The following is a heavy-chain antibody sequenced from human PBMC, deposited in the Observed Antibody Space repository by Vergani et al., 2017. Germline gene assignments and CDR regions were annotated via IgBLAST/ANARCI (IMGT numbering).Heavy chain of an antibody. V-gene: IGHV5-51*01. D-gene: IGHD6-19*01. Sequence: VHLVQSGAEVKKPGESLKISCRASGYTFTQYWIGWVRQMPGKGLECLGLIHPADSDTRNSPSFRGQVTLSVDKSINTAFLQWTSLKASDTAIYYYARSSTTGWPHFGHWAQGSLITVSS. CDR3: ARSSTTGWPHFGH. CDR2: IHPADSDT. CDR1: GYTFTQYW. J-gene: IGHJ4*02.